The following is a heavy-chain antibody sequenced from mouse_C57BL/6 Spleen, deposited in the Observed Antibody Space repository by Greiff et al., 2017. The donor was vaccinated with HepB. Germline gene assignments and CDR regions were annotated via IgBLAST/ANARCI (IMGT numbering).Heavy chain of an antibody. CDR3: ARTIYYDYDAMDY. Sequence: QVQLKQSGPELVKPGASVKISCKASGYAFSSSWMNWVKQRPGKGLEWIGRIYPGDGDTNYNGKFKGKATLTADKSSSTAYMQLSSLTSEDSAVYFCARTIYYDYDAMDYWGQGTSVTVSS. CDR2: IYPGDGDT. J-gene: IGHJ4*01. D-gene: IGHD2-1*01. V-gene: IGHV1-82*01. CDR1: GYAFSSSW.